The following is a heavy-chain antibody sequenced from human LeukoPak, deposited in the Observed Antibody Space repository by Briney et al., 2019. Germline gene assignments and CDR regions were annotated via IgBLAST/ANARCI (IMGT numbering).Heavy chain of an antibody. J-gene: IGHJ4*02. D-gene: IGHD6-19*01. CDR3: ARDRGPGGWLGFDY. Sequence: GGSLRLSCAASGFTFDDYAMHWVRQAPEKGLEWVSRISWDGGSTYYADSVKGRFTISRDNGKNSLYLQMNSLRAEDTAVYYCARDRGPGGWLGFDYWGQGTLVTVSS. V-gene: IGHV3-43D*03. CDR2: ISWDGGST. CDR1: GFTFDDYA.